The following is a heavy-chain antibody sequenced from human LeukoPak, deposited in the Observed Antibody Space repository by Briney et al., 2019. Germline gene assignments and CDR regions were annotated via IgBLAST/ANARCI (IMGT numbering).Heavy chain of an antibody. D-gene: IGHD5-18*01. CDR1: GYTFTGYY. Sequence: GASVKVSCKASGYTFTGYYMHWVRQAPGQGLEWMGWINPNSGGTNYAQKFQGRVTMTRDTSISTAYMELSRLRSDDTAVYYCARDPAVTLLGYMDVWGKGTTVTISS. CDR2: INPNSGGT. V-gene: IGHV1-2*02. J-gene: IGHJ6*03. CDR3: ARDPAVTLLGYMDV.